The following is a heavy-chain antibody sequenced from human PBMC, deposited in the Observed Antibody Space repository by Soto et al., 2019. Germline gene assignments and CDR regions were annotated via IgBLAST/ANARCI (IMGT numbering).Heavy chain of an antibody. J-gene: IGHJ6*01. CDR2: KYYSGAT. Sequence: SETLSLTCTVSGGSIKSDYYWAWVRQPPGGGLEWMGYKYYSGATDSDPSLEARVSFSVDTSKNQFFLNLTSVTVADTAVYYCARGRPNYFYYGLDVWGQGTPVTVSS. CDR3: ARGRPNYFYYGLDV. V-gene: IGHV4-30-4*01. CDR1: GGSIKSDYY.